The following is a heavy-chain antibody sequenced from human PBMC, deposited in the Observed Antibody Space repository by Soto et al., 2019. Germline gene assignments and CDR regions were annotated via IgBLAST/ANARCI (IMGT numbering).Heavy chain of an antibody. D-gene: IGHD4-17*01. V-gene: IGHV4-59*01. Sequence: PSETLSLTCTVPGGSISSYYWSWIRQPPGKGLEWIGYIYYSGSTNYNPSLKSRVTISVDTSKNQFSLKLSSVTAADTAVYYCARVSNDYGDYGGGRFDYWGQGTLVTSPQ. CDR2: IYYSGST. CDR3: ARVSNDYGDYGGGRFDY. CDR1: GGSISSYY. J-gene: IGHJ4*02.